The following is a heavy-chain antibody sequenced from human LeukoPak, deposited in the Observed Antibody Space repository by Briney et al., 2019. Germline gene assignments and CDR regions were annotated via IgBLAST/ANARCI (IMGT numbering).Heavy chain of an antibody. Sequence: SETLSLTCAVYGGSFSGYYWSWIRQPPGKGLEWIGEINHSGSTNYNPSLKSRVTTSVDTSKNQFSLKLSSVTAADTAVYYCAREAVAGPYFQHWGQGTLVTASS. D-gene: IGHD6-19*01. CDR1: GGSFSGYY. CDR2: INHSGST. V-gene: IGHV4-34*01. CDR3: AREAVAGPYFQH. J-gene: IGHJ1*01.